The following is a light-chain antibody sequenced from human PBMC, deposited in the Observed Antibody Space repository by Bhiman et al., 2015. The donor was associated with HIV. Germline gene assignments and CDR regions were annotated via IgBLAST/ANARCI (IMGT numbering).Light chain of an antibody. CDR3: QSYDSSLSVVV. V-gene: IGLV1-40*01. CDR2: SNN. Sequence: QSVLTQPPSVSGAPGQRVTISCTGSSSNIGAGYDVHWYQHLPGTAPKLLIYSNNKRPSGVPDRFSTSRSGTSASLAITGLQAEDEADYYCQSYDSSLSVVVFGGGTKLTVL. J-gene: IGLJ2*01. CDR1: SSNIGAGYD.